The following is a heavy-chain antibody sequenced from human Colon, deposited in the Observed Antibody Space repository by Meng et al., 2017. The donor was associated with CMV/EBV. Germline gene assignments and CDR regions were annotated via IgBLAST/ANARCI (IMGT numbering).Heavy chain of an antibody. Sequence: QVELMQPGAGVKEPGASVKVSCKPSGSTFSDYYMHWVRQAPGQGLEWMGWIRSDGSATNYAQKFRGRVTMTRDASVSTAYMELSGLTSDDTAVYFCVRSSGWSLFDYWGPGALVTVSS. CDR3: VRSSGWSLFDY. CDR2: IRSDGSAT. D-gene: IGHD6-19*01. CDR1: GSTFSDYY. V-gene: IGHV1-2*02. J-gene: IGHJ4*02.